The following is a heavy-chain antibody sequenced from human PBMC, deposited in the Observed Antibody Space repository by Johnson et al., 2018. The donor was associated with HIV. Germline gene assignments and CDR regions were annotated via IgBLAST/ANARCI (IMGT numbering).Heavy chain of an antibody. D-gene: IGHD1-26*01. CDR1: GFTFDDYG. CDR3: ARWGRWELGDAFDI. CDR2: INWNGAST. V-gene: IGHV3-20*04. Sequence: EQLVESGGRVVRPGGSLRLSCAASGFTFDDYGMSWVRQAPGKGLEWVSGINWNGASTGYTDFAKGRFTISRDNSKNTLYLQMSSLRAEDTAVYYCARWGRWELGDAFDIWGQGTMVTVSS. J-gene: IGHJ3*02.